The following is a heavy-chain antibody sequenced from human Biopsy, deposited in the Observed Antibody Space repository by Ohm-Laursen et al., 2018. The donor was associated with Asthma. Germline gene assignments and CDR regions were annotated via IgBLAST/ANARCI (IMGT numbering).Heavy chain of an antibody. CDR2: IKHEGTEK. J-gene: IGHJ1*01. CDR1: GFTFGDYW. Sequence: GSLRLSCTASGFTFGDYWMSWVRQVPGKGLEWVANIKHEGTEKNHVDSLKGRFTISRDNAKNSLYLQMNSLRAEDTAVYYCARTFHFWSPYHAEHYQLWGQGTLVTVPS. V-gene: IGHV3-7*01. CDR3: ARTFHFWSPYHAEHYQL. D-gene: IGHD3-3*02.